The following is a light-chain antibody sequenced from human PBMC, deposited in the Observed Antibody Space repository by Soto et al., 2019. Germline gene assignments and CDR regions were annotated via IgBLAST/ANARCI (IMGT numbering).Light chain of an antibody. CDR1: QSISSW. V-gene: IGKV1-5*01. J-gene: IGKJ1*01. Sequence: DIQITQSHSTLSASVGDRVTITCRASQSISSWLAWYQQKPGKAPKLLVYDASSLESGVPSRLSGSGSGTEFTLTISSLQPDDFATYYCQLYNSYLTFGQGTKVDIK. CDR3: QLYNSYLT. CDR2: DAS.